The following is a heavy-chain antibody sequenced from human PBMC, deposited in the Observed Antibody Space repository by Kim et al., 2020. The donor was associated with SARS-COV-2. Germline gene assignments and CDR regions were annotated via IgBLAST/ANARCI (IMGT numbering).Heavy chain of an antibody. J-gene: IGHJ6*02. V-gene: IGHV1-58*01. CDR3: AVTDSSGSPGMDV. Sequence: YAQKFQERVTITRDMSTSTAYMELSSLRSEDTAVYYCAVTDSSGSPGMDVWGQGTTVTVSS. D-gene: IGHD3-22*01.